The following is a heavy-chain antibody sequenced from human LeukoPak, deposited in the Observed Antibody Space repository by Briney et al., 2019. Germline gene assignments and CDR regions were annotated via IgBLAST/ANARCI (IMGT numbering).Heavy chain of an antibody. V-gene: IGHV4-34*01. D-gene: IGHD3-22*01. CDR1: GGSFSGYY. CDR2: INHSGST. Sequence: PAEALSLTCAVYGGSFSGYYWSWIRQAPGKGVEWIGEINHSGSTNDNPSLKSRLTISVDTSKTQFSLKLSSVTAADTAVYYCARVVEGSDSSGYYLLYWGQGTLVTVSS. CDR3: ARVVEGSDSSGYYLLY. J-gene: IGHJ4*02.